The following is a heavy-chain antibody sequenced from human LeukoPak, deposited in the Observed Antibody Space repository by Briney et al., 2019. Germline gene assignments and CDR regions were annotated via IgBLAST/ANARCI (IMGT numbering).Heavy chain of an antibody. CDR1: GFTFSTYS. V-gene: IGHV3-48*01. D-gene: IGHD1-26*01. CDR2: ISSDSSTR. J-gene: IGHJ4*02. CDR3: AREGLYGEWEVLGYLDY. Sequence: GGSLRLSCATSGFTFSTYSMNWVRQAPGEGLEWVSYISSDSSTRYYADSVKGRFTISRDDAKNSLYLQMNSLRAEDTAVYYCAREGLYGEWEVLGYLDYWGQGTLVTVSS.